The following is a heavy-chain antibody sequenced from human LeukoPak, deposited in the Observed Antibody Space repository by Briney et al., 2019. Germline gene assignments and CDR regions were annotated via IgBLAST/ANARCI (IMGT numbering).Heavy chain of an antibody. Sequence: GASVKVSCKASGGTFSSYAISWVRQAPGQGLEWMGGIIPIFGTANYAQKFQGRVTITTDESTSTAYMELSSLRSEDTAVYSCARWGLAYTIDQWGQGTLVTVSS. CDR1: GGTFSSYA. D-gene: IGHD2-21*01. CDR3: ARWGLAYTIDQ. J-gene: IGHJ5*02. V-gene: IGHV1-69*05. CDR2: IIPIFGTA.